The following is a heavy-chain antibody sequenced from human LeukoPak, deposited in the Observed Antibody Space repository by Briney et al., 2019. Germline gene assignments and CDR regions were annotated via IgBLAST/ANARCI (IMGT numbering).Heavy chain of an antibody. D-gene: IGHD5-24*01. CDR1: GFTFSSYE. V-gene: IGHV3-48*03. J-gene: IGHJ3*02. CDR3: AGVVGYTTSAFDI. Sequence: PGGSLRLSCAASGFTFSSYEMNWVRQAPGKGLEWVSYISSSGSTIYYADSVKGRFTISRDNAKNSLYLQMNSLRAEDTAVYYCAGVVGYTTSAFDIWGQGTMVTVSS. CDR2: ISSSGSTI.